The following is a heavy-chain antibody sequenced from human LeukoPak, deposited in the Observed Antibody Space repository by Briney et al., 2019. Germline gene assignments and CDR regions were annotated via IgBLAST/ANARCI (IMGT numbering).Heavy chain of an antibody. J-gene: IGHJ4*02. Sequence: SVKVSCKASGFTFTSSAVQWVRQARGQRLEWIGWIVVGSGNTNYAQKFQERVTITRDMSTSTAYMELSSLRSEDTAVYYCAADPYYNDSSGSPLSVGFDYWGQGTLVTVSS. CDR3: AADPYYNDSSGSPLSVGFDY. CDR2: IVVGSGNT. CDR1: GFTFTSSA. V-gene: IGHV1-58*01. D-gene: IGHD3-22*01.